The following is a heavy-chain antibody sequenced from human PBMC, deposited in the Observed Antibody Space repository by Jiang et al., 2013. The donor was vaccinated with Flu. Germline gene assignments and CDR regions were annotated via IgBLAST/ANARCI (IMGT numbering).Heavy chain of an antibody. CDR2: LLHGST. V-gene: IGHV4-31*03. CDR3: ARDVRGYSSYYFDY. CDR1: GGSISSGGYV. Sequence: TLSLTCTVSGGSISSGGYVLEAGSASTQEGPGVDWVHLLHGSTYYNPSLKSRVTISVDTSKNQFSLKLSSVTAADTAVYYCARDVRGYSSYYFDYWGQGTLVTVSS. D-gene: IGHD3-22*01. J-gene: IGHJ4*02.